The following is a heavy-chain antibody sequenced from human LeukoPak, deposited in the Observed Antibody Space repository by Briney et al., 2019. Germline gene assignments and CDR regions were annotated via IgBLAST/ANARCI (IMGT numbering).Heavy chain of an antibody. V-gene: IGHV3-30-3*01. CDR1: GFTFGSYA. D-gene: IGHD1-26*01. CDR2: ISYDGSNK. J-gene: IGHJ4*02. Sequence: GGSLRLSCAASGFTFGSYAMHWVRQVPGKGLEWVAVISYDGSNKYYADSVKGRFTISRDNSKNTLYLQMNSLRAEDTAVYYCARDIRYSGSYILEYWGQGTLVTVSS. CDR3: ARDIRYSGSYILEY.